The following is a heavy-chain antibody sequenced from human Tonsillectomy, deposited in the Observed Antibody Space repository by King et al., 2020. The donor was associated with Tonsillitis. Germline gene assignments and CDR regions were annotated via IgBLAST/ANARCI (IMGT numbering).Heavy chain of an antibody. D-gene: IGHD1-26*01. CDR2: SNSDGSTT. Sequence: VQLVESGGGLVQPGGSLRLSCAVSGFTFSRHWMHWVRQAPGKGLVWVSCSNSDGSTTSYADSVKGRFTISRDNAKNTLYVQMNSLRAEDTAVYYCARLEWELPFPDYWGQGTLVTVSS. J-gene: IGHJ4*02. CDR3: ARLEWELPFPDY. V-gene: IGHV3-74*01. CDR1: GFTFSRHW.